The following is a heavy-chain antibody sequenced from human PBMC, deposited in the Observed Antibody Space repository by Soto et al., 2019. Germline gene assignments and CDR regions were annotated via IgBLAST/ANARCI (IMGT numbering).Heavy chain of an antibody. CDR2: ISYDGSNK. V-gene: IGHV3-30-3*01. D-gene: IGHD3-22*01. J-gene: IGHJ4*02. CDR1: GFTFSSYA. Sequence: HPVGSLRLSCAASGFTFSSYAMHWVRQAPGKGLEWVAVISYDGSNKYYADSVKGRFTISRDNSKNTLYLQMNSLRAEDTAVYYCARDYYDSSGTFPLDYWGQGTLVTVSS. CDR3: ARDYYDSSGTFPLDY.